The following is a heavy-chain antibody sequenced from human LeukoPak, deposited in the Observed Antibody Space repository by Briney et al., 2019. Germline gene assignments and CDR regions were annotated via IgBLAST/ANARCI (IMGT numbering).Heavy chain of an antibody. V-gene: IGHV4-38-2*02. J-gene: IGHJ3*01. CDR3: AKEREIGHAFDL. Sequence: PSETLSLTCTVSGYSISSGYYWGWIRQPPGKGLEWIGSIYHSGSTYYNPSLKSRDTISVDTSKNQFSLKLSSVTAADTAMYYCAKEREIGHAFDLWGLGTMVTVSS. CDR1: GYSISSGYY. CDR2: IYHSGST. D-gene: IGHD1-26*01.